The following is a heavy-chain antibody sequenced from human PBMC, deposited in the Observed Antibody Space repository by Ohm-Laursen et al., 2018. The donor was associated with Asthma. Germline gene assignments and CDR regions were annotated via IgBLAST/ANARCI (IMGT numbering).Heavy chain of an antibody. V-gene: IGHV4-61*08. D-gene: IGHD3-10*01. CDR1: GGSISSGDYY. J-gene: IGHJ5*02. Sequence: SDTLSLTCTVSGGSISSGDYYWSWIRQPPGKGLEWIGYIYYSGSTNYNPSLKSRVTISVDTSKNQFSLKLSSVTAADTAVYYCARAPYYYGSGSYGSHNWFDPWGQGTLVTVSS. CDR2: IYYSGST. CDR3: ARAPYYYGSGSYGSHNWFDP.